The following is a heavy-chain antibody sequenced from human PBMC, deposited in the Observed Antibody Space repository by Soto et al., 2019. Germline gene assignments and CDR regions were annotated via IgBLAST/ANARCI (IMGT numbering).Heavy chain of an antibody. Sequence: VGSLRLSCVVSEFIFSSFALSWVRLAPGKGLEWVAAVSRRGVNTYYADSVKGRFTISRENAKNTLYLQMNSLRAEDTAVYYCAKLSSPINDLAEPGPDYWGQGTLVTVSS. D-gene: IGHD6-13*01. CDR2: VSRRGVNT. V-gene: IGHV3-23*01. J-gene: IGHJ4*02. CDR3: AKLSSPINDLAEPGPDY. CDR1: EFIFSSFA.